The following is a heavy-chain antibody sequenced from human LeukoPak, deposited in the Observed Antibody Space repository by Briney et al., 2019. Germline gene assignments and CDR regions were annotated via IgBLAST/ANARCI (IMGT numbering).Heavy chain of an antibody. V-gene: IGHV3-49*03. CDR3: TNPQPRGSNYVLGAFDY. Sequence: LGGSLRLSCTASGFTFGDYAMSWFRQAPGKGLEWVGFIRSKAYGGTTEYAASVKGRFTISRDDSKSIAYLQMNSLKTEDTAVYYCTNPQPRGSNYVLGAFDYWGQGTLVTVSS. J-gene: IGHJ4*02. D-gene: IGHD4-11*01. CDR2: IRSKAYGGTT. CDR1: GFTFGDYA.